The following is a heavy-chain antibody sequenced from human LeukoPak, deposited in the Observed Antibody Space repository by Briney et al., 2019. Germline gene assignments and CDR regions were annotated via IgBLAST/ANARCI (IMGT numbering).Heavy chain of an antibody. Sequence: PSQTLSLTCTVSGGSISSGSYYWSWIRQPAGKGLEWMVRIYTSGSTNYNPSLKSRVTISVDTSKNQFSLKLSSVTAADTAVYYCASHEDPWGYFDYWGQGTLVTVSS. J-gene: IGHJ4*02. CDR3: ASHEDPWGYFDY. CDR1: GGSISSGSYY. CDR2: IYTSGST. D-gene: IGHD3-16*01. V-gene: IGHV4-61*02.